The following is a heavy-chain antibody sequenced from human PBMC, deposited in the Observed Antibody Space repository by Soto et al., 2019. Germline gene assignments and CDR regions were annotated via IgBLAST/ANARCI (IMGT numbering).Heavy chain of an antibody. CDR2: ISAYNGNT. D-gene: IGHD1-26*01. CDR1: GYTFTSYG. J-gene: IGHJ4*02. Sequence: QVQLVQSGAEVKKPGASVKVSCKASGYTFTSYGISWVRQAPGQGLEWMGWISAYNGNTNYAQKLQGRVNMTPDTSTSAAYMELSSLRVDDTAVYYCAIDRRYSGSHYFDYWGQGTLVTVSS. V-gene: IGHV1-18*01. CDR3: AIDRRYSGSHYFDY.